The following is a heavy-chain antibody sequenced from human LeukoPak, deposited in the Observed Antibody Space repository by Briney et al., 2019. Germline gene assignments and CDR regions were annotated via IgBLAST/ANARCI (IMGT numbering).Heavy chain of an antibody. Sequence: QTLSLTFAISGDSVSSNSVTWNWIRQSPSRGLEWLGRTYYRSTWYNDYAVSVGGRITVNPDTSKNQFSLHLNSVTPEDTAVYYCARRLTQYDCFDPWGQGILVTVSS. CDR3: ARRLTQYDCFDP. CDR2: TYYRSTWYN. CDR1: GDSVSSNSVT. J-gene: IGHJ5*02. D-gene: IGHD2-2*01. V-gene: IGHV6-1*01.